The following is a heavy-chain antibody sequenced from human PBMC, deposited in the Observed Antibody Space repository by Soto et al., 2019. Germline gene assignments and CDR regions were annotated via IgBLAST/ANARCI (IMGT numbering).Heavy chain of an antibody. J-gene: IGHJ2*01. Sequence: EVQLVESGGGLGQPGTSLRLSCAASGFTFDDFAMHWVRQAPGKGLEWVAGINWNSRSIDYADSVKGRFIISRENAKKSIYLQLNNLRTEDTAFYYCAKDRRAMNWYFDLWGRGTLVVVSS. CDR3: AKDRRAMNWYFDL. CDR1: GFTFDDFA. CDR2: INWNSRSI. V-gene: IGHV3-9*01.